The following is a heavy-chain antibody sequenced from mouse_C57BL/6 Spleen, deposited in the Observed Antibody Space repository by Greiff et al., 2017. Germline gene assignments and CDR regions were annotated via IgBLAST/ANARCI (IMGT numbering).Heavy chain of an antibody. CDR2: IDPSDSDT. V-gene: IGHV1-52*01. Sequence: QVQLQQPGAELVRPGSSVKLSCKASGYTFTSYWMHWVKQRPIQGLEWIGNIDPSDSDTHYNQKFKDKATLTVDKSSSTAYMQLSSLTSEDSAVYYCARGIYYDYEGGAMDYWGQGTSVTVSS. CDR3: ARGIYYDYEGGAMDY. D-gene: IGHD2-4*01. J-gene: IGHJ4*01. CDR1: GYTFTSYW.